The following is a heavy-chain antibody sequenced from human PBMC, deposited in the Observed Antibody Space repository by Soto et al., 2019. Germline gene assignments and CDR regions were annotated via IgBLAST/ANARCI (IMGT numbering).Heavy chain of an antibody. CDR1: GYTFINYH. CDR2: INTYNGMT. V-gene: IGHV1-18*01. Sequence: QVQLVQSGGEVKKPGSSVTVSCKASGYTFINYHITWVRQAPGQGLEWMAWINTYNGMTDYAQRFQGRVTMTRDTSTSTAYTELRTLGSDDTAVDFGAKSPRGEMATDWGQGTLVTVSS. CDR3: AKSPRGEMATD. J-gene: IGHJ4*02. D-gene: IGHD5-12*01.